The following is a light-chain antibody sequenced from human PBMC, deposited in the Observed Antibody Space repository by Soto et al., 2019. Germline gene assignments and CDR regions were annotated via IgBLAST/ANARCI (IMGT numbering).Light chain of an antibody. J-gene: IGKJ3*01. CDR3: QHCDYLPI. Sequence: AIRMTQSPSSLSASTGDRVTITCRASQGISSYLAWYQQKPGKAPKLLIYAASTLQSGVPSRFSGSGSGTDFTLTISCLQSEDFATYYCQHCDYLPIFGPGTTVDFK. CDR2: AAS. CDR1: QGISSY. V-gene: IGKV1-8*01.